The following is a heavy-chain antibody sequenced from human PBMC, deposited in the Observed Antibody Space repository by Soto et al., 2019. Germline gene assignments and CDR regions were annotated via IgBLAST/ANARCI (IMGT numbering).Heavy chain of an antibody. D-gene: IGHD3-22*01. J-gene: IGHJ4*02. V-gene: IGHV4-59*01. Sequence: SETLSLSCGVSGDSISRYYFMWFWLPPGMVLDSIGYLYYGRSANYYPSFKCRFTLSVDTSTNQCSLSLCPLSAADSVVYYCALRSMAVVPEYWGQGTLVT. CDR1: GDSISRYY. CDR3: ALRSMAVVPEY. CDR2: LYYGRSA.